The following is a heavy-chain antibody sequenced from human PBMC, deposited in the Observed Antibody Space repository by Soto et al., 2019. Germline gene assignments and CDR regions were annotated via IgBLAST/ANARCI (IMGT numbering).Heavy chain of an antibody. V-gene: IGHV4-34*01. Sequence: QVQLQQWGAGLLKPSETLSLTCAVYGGSFSSYHWTWIRQPPGKGLEWIGEINLSGSTSYNPSLESRVTISVDTSKNQFSLKLNSVTAADTAVYYCARRESISSIITFGGVILYWGQGTLVTVSS. CDR1: GGSFSSYH. D-gene: IGHD3-16*01. J-gene: IGHJ4*02. CDR2: INLSGST. CDR3: ARRESISSIITFGGVILY.